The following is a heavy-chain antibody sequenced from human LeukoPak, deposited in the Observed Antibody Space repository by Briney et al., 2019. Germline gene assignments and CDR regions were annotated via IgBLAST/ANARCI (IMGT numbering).Heavy chain of an antibody. V-gene: IGHV3-21*01. D-gene: IGHD5-24*01. CDR3: ARPRGNVEMATIPFDY. CDR1: GFTFSSYS. Sequence: GGSLRLSCAASGFTFSSYSMNWVRQAPGKGLEWVSSISSSSSYIYYAGSVKGRFTISRDNAKNSLYLQMNSLRAEDTAVYYCARPRGNVEMATIPFDYWGQGTLVTVSS. J-gene: IGHJ4*02. CDR2: ISSSSSYI.